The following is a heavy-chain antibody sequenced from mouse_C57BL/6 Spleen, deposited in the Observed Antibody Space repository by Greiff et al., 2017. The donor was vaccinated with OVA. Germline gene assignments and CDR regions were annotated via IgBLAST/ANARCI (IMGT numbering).Heavy chain of an antibody. D-gene: IGHD2-4*01. J-gene: IGHJ4*01. V-gene: IGHV5-16*01. Sequence: DVQLVESEGGLVQPGSSMKLSCTASGFTFSDYYMAWVRQVPEKGLEWVANINYDGSSTYYLDSLKSRFIISRDNAKNILYLQMSSLKSEDTATYYCARALYYYYGGAMYYWGQGTSVTVSA. CDR2: INYDGSST. CDR3: ARALYYYYGGAMYY. CDR1: GFTFSDYY.